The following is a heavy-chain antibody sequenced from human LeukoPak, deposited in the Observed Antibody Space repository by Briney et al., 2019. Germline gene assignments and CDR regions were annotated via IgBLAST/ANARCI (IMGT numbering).Heavy chain of an antibody. J-gene: IGHJ6*02. V-gene: IGHV3-11*01. Sequence: PGGSLRLSCAASGFTFSDYYMSWIRQAPGKGLEWVSYISSSGSTIYYADSVKGRFTISRDNAKNSLCLQMNSLRAEDTAVYYCARDFEYYDILPYYYGMDVWGQGTTVTVSS. CDR2: ISSSGSTI. CDR3: ARDFEYYDILPYYYGMDV. D-gene: IGHD3-9*01. CDR1: GFTFSDYY.